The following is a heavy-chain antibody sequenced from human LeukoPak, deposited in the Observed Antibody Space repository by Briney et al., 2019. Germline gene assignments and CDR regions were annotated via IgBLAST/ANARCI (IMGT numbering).Heavy chain of an antibody. J-gene: IGHJ5*02. CDR1: GGSISSHY. V-gene: IGHV4-59*11. CDR2: IYYSGST. D-gene: IGHD1-7*01. CDR3: ARGRYNWNYPGNWLDP. Sequence: SETLSLTRTVSGGSISSHYWSWIRQSPGKGLEWIGYIYYSGSTNYNPSLKSRVTISVDTSKNQFPLKLSSVTAADTAVYYCARGRYNWNYPGNWLDPWGQGTLVTVSS.